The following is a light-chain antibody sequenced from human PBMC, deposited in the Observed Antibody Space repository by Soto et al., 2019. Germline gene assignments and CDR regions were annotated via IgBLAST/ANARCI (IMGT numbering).Light chain of an antibody. V-gene: IGLV3-1*01. CDR3: QAWDCSTAWGVV. J-gene: IGLJ2*01. Sequence: SYELTQPPSVSVSPGXTXSITCSGDKLGDKYACWYQQKPGQSPVLVIYQDSKRPSGIPERFSGSNSGNTATLTISGTQAMDEADYYCQAWDCSTAWGVVFGGGTQLTVL. CDR2: QDS. CDR1: KLGDKY.